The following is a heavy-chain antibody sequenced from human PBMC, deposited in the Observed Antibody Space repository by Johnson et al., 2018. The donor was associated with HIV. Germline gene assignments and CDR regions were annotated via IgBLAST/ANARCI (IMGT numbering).Heavy chain of an antibody. Sequence: VQLVESGGGVIRPGGSLRLSCAASGFTFSSYWMSWVRQAPGKGLEWVSVIYSGGSTYYADSVKGIFTISRDNSKNTLYLQMNSLRADDTAVYYCATDGPCSTSWYCTFDIWGQGTMVTVSS. D-gene: IGHD6-13*01. V-gene: IGHV3-66*01. J-gene: IGHJ3*02. CDR3: ATDGPCSTSWYCTFDI. CDR1: GFTFSSYW. CDR2: IYSGGST.